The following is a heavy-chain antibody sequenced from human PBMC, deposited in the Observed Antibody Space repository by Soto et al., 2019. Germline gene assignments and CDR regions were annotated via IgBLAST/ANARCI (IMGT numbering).Heavy chain of an antibody. CDR2: IYYSGST. D-gene: IGHD2-15*01. Sequence: PSETLSLTCTVSGGSISSGGYYWSWIRQHPGKGLEWIGYIYYSGSTYYNPSLKSRVTISVDTSKNQFSLKLSSVTAADTAVYYCARDHCSGGSCYIHNNWFDPWGQGTLVTVSS. V-gene: IGHV4-31*03. CDR3: ARDHCSGGSCYIHNNWFDP. CDR1: GGSISSGGYY. J-gene: IGHJ5*02.